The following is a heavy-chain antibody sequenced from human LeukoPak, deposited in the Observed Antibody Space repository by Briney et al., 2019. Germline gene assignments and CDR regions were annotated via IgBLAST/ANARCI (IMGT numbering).Heavy chain of an antibody. CDR2: IYTSGSS. J-gene: IGHJ3*02. D-gene: IGHD3-9*01. CDR3: AREYDILTGFASQGAFDI. Sequence: SETLSLTCTVSGGSISSANSYWNWIRQPAGKGLEWIGRIYTSGSSNYNPSLKSRVTISVDTSKNQFSLKLSSVTAADTAVYYCAREYDILTGFASQGAFDIWGQGTMVTVSS. V-gene: IGHV4-61*02. CDR1: GGSISSANSY.